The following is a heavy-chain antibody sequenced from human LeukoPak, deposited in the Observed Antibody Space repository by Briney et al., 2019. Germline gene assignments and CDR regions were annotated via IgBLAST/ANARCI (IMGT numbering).Heavy chain of an antibody. Sequence: PSETLSLTCTVSGYSISSGYYWGWIRQPPGKGLEWIGSIYHSGSTYYNPSLKSRVTISVDTSKNQFSLKLSSATAADTALYYCAREGATYYYDTSGYRPPSGSWGQGTLVTVSS. CDR2: IYHSGST. CDR3: AREGATYYYDTSGYRPPSGS. J-gene: IGHJ5*02. V-gene: IGHV4-38-2*02. CDR1: GYSISSGYY. D-gene: IGHD3-22*01.